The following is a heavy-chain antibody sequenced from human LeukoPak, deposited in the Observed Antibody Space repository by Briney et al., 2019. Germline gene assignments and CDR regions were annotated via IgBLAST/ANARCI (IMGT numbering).Heavy chain of an antibody. CDR2: IYHSGST. CDR1: GYSISSGYY. D-gene: IGHD6-13*01. J-gene: IGHJ4*02. Sequence: PSETLSLTCTVSGYSISSGYYWGWIRQPPGKGLEWIGSIYHSGSTYYNPSLKSRVTISVDTSKNQFSLKLSSVTAADTAVYYCAREPRGAVYGQQLGGGNWGQGTLVTVSS. CDR3: AREPRGAVYGQQLGGGN. V-gene: IGHV4-38-2*02.